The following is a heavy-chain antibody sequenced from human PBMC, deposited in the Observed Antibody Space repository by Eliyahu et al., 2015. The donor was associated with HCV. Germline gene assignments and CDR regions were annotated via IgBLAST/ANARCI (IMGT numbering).Heavy chain of an antibody. V-gene: IGHV3-23*01. CDR3: AKVGYCSGSSCYTGPFDY. Sequence: EVQLLESGGGLVQPGGSLRLSCAASGFTFSKYAMSWVRPAPGKGLGLVSVISGSGGTTYYADSVKGRFTISRDTSKNTLYLQMNSLRAEDTAVYYCAKVGYCSGSSCYTGPFDYWGQGTLVTVSS. J-gene: IGHJ4*02. CDR1: GFTFSKYA. CDR2: ISGSGGTT. D-gene: IGHD2-2*02.